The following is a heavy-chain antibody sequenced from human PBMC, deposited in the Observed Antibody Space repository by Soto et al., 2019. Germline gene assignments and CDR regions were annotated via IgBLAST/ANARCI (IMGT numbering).Heavy chain of an antibody. CDR1: GFTFSSYS. CDR2: ISSSSSYI. CDR3: ARDGVLRFLEGRYYYGMDV. V-gene: IGHV3-21*01. J-gene: IGHJ6*02. Sequence: GGSLRLSCAASGFTFSSYSMNCFRQAPGKGLEWVSSISSSSSYIYYADSVKGRFTISRDNAKNSLYLQMNSLRAEDTAVYYCARDGVLRFLEGRYYYGMDVWGQGTTVTV. D-gene: IGHD3-3*01.